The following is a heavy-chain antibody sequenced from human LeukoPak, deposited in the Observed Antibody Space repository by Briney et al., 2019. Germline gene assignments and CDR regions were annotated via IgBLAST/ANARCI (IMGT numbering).Heavy chain of an antibody. CDR3: ARVHRSGGSCYAAWFDP. Sequence: ASVKVSCKASGYTFTSYGISWVRQAPGQGLEWMGWISAYNGNTNYAQKLQGRVTMTTDTSTSTAYMELRSLRSDDTAVYYCARVHRSGGSCYAAWFDPWGQGTLVTVSS. CDR1: GYTFTSYG. CDR2: ISAYNGNT. D-gene: IGHD2-15*01. J-gene: IGHJ5*02. V-gene: IGHV1-18*01.